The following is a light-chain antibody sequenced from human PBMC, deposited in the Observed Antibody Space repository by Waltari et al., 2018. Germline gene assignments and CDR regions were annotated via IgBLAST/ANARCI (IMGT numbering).Light chain of an antibody. V-gene: IGLV2-14*01. CDR3: SSYTSSSTLNVV. Sequence: QSALTQPASVSGSPGQSITISCTGTSSDVGGYNYVSWYQQHPGKAPKLMIYDVRKRPAWVSNSFSGSKSGNTACLTISGLQAEDEADYYCSSYTSSSTLNVVFGGGTKLTVL. CDR1: SSDVGGYNY. CDR2: DVR. J-gene: IGLJ2*01.